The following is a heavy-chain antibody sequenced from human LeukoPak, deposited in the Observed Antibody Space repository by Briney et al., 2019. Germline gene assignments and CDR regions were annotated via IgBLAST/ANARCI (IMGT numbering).Heavy chain of an antibody. V-gene: IGHV5-51*01. Sequence: RGESLKISCKHSEYSFPNYCVGWVRQMPGKGLEWMGIIYPDDSDTRYSPSFQGRVTISADKSINTAYLEWSSLKASDTATYYCAIGRGGQQLGDFWGQGTLVTVSS. CDR3: AIGRGGQQLGDF. J-gene: IGHJ4*02. D-gene: IGHD6-13*01. CDR1: EYSFPNYC. CDR2: IYPDDSDT.